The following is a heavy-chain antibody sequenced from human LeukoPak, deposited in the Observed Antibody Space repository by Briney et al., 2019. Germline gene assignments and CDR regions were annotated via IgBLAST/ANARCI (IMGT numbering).Heavy chain of an antibody. Sequence: PSETLSLTCTVSGGSISSYYWSWIRQPPGKGLEWIGYIYYSGSTNYNPSLKSRVTISVDTSKNQFSLKLSSVTAADTAVYYCARLVGATRLDYWGQGTLVIVSS. CDR1: GGSISSYY. V-gene: IGHV4-59*08. J-gene: IGHJ4*02. CDR2: IYYSGST. D-gene: IGHD1-26*01. CDR3: ARLVGATRLDY.